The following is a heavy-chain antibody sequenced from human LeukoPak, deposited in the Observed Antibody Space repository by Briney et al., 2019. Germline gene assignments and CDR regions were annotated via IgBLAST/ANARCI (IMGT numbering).Heavy chain of an antibody. CDR1: GYTFTSYY. Sequence: GGSVKVSCKAFGYTFTSYYVHWVRQAPGQGLEWMGIISPSGASTSYAQKFQGRVTMTRDMSTSTVYMELSSLISEDTAVYYCARGSSRGPRDAFDFWGQGTMVTLSS. J-gene: IGHJ3*01. V-gene: IGHV1-46*01. CDR3: ARGSSRGPRDAFDF. D-gene: IGHD2-15*01. CDR2: ISPSGAST.